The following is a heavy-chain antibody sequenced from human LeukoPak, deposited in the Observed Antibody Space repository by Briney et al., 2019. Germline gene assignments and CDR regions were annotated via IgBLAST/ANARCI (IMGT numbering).Heavy chain of an antibody. CDR3: ARHQVATVTTYFDY. CDR2: IYYSGST. CDR1: GGSISSVISY. J-gene: IGHJ4*02. D-gene: IGHD4-17*01. Sequence: SQTLSLTCTVSGGSISSVISYWNWIRQHPGKGLEWIGYIYYSGSTYYNPSLKSRVTILVDTSKNQFSLKLSSVTAADTAVYYCARHQVATVTTYFDYWGQGTLVTVSS. V-gene: IGHV4-31*03.